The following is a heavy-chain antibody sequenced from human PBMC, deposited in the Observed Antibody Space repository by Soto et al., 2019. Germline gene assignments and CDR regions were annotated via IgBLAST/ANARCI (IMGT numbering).Heavy chain of an antibody. CDR3: ARHPRGELSLQRLLNKFDY. CDR2: INHSGST. D-gene: IGHD3-16*02. Sequence: QVQLQQWGAGLLKPSETLSLTCAVYGGSFSGYYWSWIRQPPGKGLEWIGEINHSGSTNYNPSLKSRVTISVDTSKNQFSLKLSSVTAADTAVYYCARHPRGELSLQRLLNKFDYWGQGTLVTVSS. CDR1: GGSFSGYY. V-gene: IGHV4-34*01. J-gene: IGHJ4*02.